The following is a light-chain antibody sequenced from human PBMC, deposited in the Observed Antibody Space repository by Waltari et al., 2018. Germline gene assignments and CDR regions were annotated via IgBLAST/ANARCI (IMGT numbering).Light chain of an antibody. J-gene: IGKJ1*01. Sequence: DIVMTQSPDSMAASLGERDTINCKSSQSVLDRSDNKNYLAGYQQKPGQPPKLLIYWAATREYGVPERLSGSGSGTEFTLTISSLQSEDVAVYYCQQYYSTPWTFGQGTKVEIK. CDR3: QQYYSTPWT. CDR1: QSVLDRSDNKNY. CDR2: WAA. V-gene: IGKV4-1*01.